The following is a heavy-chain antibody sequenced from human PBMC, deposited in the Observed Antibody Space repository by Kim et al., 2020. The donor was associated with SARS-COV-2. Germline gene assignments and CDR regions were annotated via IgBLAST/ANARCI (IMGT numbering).Heavy chain of an antibody. CDR2: ISYDGSNK. D-gene: IGHD3-16*02. V-gene: IGHV3-33*05. Sequence: GGSLRLSCAASGFTFSSYGMHWVRQAPGKGLEWVAVISYDGSNKYYADSVKGRFTISRDNSKNTLYLQMNSLRAEDTAVYYCARERYDYVWGSYRYYFDYWGQGTLVTVSS. CDR1: GFTFSSYG. J-gene: IGHJ4*02. CDR3: ARERYDYVWGSYRYYFDY.